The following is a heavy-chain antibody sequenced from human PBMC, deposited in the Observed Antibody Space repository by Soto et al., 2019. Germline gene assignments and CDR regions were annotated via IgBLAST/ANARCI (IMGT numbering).Heavy chain of an antibody. CDR2: IYWDDDK. CDR3: ARMGRYYDILTGYSWTIDY. J-gene: IGHJ4*02. Sequence: QITLKESGPTLVKPTQTLTLTCTFSGFSLSTSGVGVGWIRQLPGKALEWLALIYWDDDKRYSPSLKSRLTITKDTSKNQVVLTMTNMDPVDTATYYCARMGRYYDILTGYSWTIDYWGQGTLVTVSS. V-gene: IGHV2-5*02. D-gene: IGHD3-9*01. CDR1: GFSLSTSGVG.